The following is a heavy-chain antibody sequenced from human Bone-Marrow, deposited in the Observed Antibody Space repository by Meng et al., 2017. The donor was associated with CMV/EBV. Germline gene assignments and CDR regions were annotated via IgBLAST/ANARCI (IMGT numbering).Heavy chain of an antibody. D-gene: IGHD5-24*01. CDR3: ARVEMATIWLFDP. CDR1: GGSISSYY. V-gene: IGHV4-59*01. Sequence: SETLSLTCTVSGGSISSYYWSWIRQPPGKGLEWIGYIYYSGSTNYNPYLKSRVTITVDTSKNQFSLKLSSVTAADTAVYYCARVEMATIWLFDPWGQGTLVTVSS. CDR2: IYYSGST. J-gene: IGHJ5*02.